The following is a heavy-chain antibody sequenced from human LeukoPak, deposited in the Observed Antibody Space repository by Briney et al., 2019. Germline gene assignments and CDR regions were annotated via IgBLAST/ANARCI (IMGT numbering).Heavy chain of an antibody. CDR2: ISSSGSTI. Sequence: GGSLRLSCAASGFTFSSYAMSWVRQAPGKGLEWVSYISSSGSTIYYADSVKGRFTISRDNAKNSLYLQMSSLRAEDTAVYYCARGRGGWRYYFDYWDQGTLVTVSS. V-gene: IGHV3-48*04. CDR3: ARGRGGWRYYFDY. J-gene: IGHJ4*02. CDR1: GFTFSSYA. D-gene: IGHD6-19*01.